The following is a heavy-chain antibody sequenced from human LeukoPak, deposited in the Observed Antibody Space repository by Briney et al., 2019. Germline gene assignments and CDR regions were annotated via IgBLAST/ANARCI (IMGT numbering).Heavy chain of an antibody. Sequence: PAETLSLTCAVYGGSFSGYYWSWIRQPPGKGLEWIGEINHSGSTNYNPPLKSRVTISVDTSKNQFSLKLSSVTAADTAVYYCARGRTTETTFYYYYHGMDVWGQGTTVTVSS. CDR3: ARGRTTETTFYYYYHGMDV. V-gene: IGHV4-34*01. J-gene: IGHJ6*02. CDR2: INHSGST. D-gene: IGHD4-11*01. CDR1: GGSFSGYY.